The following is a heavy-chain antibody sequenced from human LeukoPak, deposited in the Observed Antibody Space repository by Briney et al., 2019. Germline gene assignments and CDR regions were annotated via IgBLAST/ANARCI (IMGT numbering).Heavy chain of an antibody. CDR3: TTDPRH. Sequence: GGSLRLSCGASGFTVSDVWMSWVRQAPGKGLEWLGRIKSKSDGGTTDYAAPVKGRFTISRDGSKNTVFLQMNSLKTEDTAVYYCTTDPRHWGQGTLVTVSS. CDR1: GFTVSDVW. CDR2: IKSKSDGGTT. V-gene: IGHV3-15*01. J-gene: IGHJ4*02.